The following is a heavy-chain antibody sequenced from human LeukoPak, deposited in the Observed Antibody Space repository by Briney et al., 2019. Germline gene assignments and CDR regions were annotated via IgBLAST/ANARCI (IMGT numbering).Heavy chain of an antibody. J-gene: IGHJ3*02. Sequence: GGSLRLSCAASGFTFSSYWMSWVRQAPGRGLEWVANIKQDGTEKNSVDSVKGRFTISRDNAKNSLYLQMNSLRAEDTAVYYCARERAATATAFDIWGQGTMVTVSS. CDR3: ARERAATATAFDI. CDR2: IKQDGTEK. D-gene: IGHD5-18*01. V-gene: IGHV3-7*01. CDR1: GFTFSSYW.